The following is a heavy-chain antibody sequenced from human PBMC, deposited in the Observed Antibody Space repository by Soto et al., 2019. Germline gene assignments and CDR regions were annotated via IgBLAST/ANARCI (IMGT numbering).Heavy chain of an antibody. CDR1: GFTFSAYG. Sequence: QVQLVESGGGVVQPGRSLRLSCAASGFTFSAYGIHWVRQAPGKGLEWVATISFDSRDKLYVDSMNGRLTISRENSRNTLYLQVDSLRDDATAVYHCARVCGGDCGNAFDVWGQGTVVAVSP. CDR3: ARVCGGDCGNAFDV. J-gene: IGHJ3*01. CDR2: ISFDSRDK. V-gene: IGHV3-33*05. D-gene: IGHD2-21*02.